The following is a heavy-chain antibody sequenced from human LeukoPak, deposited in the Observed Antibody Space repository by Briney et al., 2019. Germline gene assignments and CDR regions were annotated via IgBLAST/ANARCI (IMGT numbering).Heavy chain of an antibody. V-gene: IGHV1-46*01. J-gene: IGHJ5*02. Sequence: ASVKVSCKAFGYTFTSNYMHWVRQAPGQGPEWMGVISPSGGSTTYAQTCQGRVTLTRDMSTSTDYLELSSLRSEDTAVYYCARDNSVRDEAWWFNPWGQGTLVTVSS. D-gene: IGHD5-24*01. CDR3: ARDNSVRDEAWWFNP. CDR1: GYTFTSNY. CDR2: ISPSGGST.